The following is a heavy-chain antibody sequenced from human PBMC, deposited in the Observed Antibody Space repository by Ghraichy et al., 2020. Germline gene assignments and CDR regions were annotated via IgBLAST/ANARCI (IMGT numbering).Heavy chain of an antibody. V-gene: IGHV3-23*01. CDR3: AKAGGGGNSGGGAFDI. CDR1: GFTFSSYA. CDR2: ISGSGGST. J-gene: IGHJ3*02. Sequence: GGSLRLSCAASGFTFSSYAMSWVRQAPGKGLEWVSAISGSGGSTYYADSVKGRFTISRDNSKNTLYLQMNSLRAEDMAVYYCAKAGGGGNSGGGAFDIWGQGTMVTVSS. D-gene: IGHD4-23*01.